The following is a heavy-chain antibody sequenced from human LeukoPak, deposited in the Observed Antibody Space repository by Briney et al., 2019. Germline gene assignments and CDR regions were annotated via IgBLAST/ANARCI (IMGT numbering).Heavy chain of an antibody. Sequence: PSETLSLTCAVSGGSISSGGYSWSWIRQPPGKGLEWIGYTYHSGSTYYNPSLKSRVTISVDRSKNQFSLKLSSVTAADTAVYYCARGLGTLNYFDYWGQGTLVTVSS. CDR3: ARGLGTLNYFDY. CDR1: GGSISSGGYS. J-gene: IGHJ4*02. V-gene: IGHV4-30-2*01. D-gene: IGHD1-1*01. CDR2: TYHSGST.